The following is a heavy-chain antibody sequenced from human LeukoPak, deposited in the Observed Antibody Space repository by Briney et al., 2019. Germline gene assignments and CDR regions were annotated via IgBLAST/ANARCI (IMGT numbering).Heavy chain of an antibody. CDR1: SGSISSSSYY. CDR2: IYYSGST. J-gene: IGHJ4*02. D-gene: IGHD5-18*01. CDR3: ARIKKVDTSIDY. V-gene: IGHV4-39*01. Sequence: SETLSLTCTVSSGSISSSSYYWGWIRQPPGKGREWIGSIYYSGSTYYNPSLKSRVSISKDASKNQFSLKVSSVTAADTAVYYCARIKKVDTSIDYWGQGTLVTVSS.